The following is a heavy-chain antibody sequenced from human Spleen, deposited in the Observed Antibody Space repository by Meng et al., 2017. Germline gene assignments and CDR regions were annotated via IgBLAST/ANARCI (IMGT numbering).Heavy chain of an antibody. CDR1: GFTFSTYD. J-gene: IGHJ4*02. CDR3: AKDQNHPLGY. D-gene: IGHD1-14*01. V-gene: IGHV3-13*01. CDR2: IGTAGDT. Sequence: EVRLVVSGGGLVQPGGSLRLSCAASGFTFSTYDMHWVRQATGKGLEWVSGIGTAGDTYYPGSVKGRFTISRENAKNSFFLQMSSLTAGDTAVYYCAKDQNHPLGYWGQGTLVTVSS.